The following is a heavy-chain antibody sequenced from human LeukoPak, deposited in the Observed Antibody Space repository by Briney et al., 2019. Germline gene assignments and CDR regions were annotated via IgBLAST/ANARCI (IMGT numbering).Heavy chain of an antibody. J-gene: IGHJ4*02. CDR1: GYTFTSYA. V-gene: IGHV7-4-1*02. D-gene: IGHD3-3*01. CDR3: ARGSNVLRFLEWLFSYFDY. CDR2: INTNTGNP. Sequence: GASVTVSCKASGYTFTSYAMNWVRQAPGQGLEWMGWINTNTGNPTYAQGFTGRFVFSLDTSVSTAYLQISSLKAEDTAVYYCARGSNVLRFLEWLFSYFDYWGQGTLVTVSS.